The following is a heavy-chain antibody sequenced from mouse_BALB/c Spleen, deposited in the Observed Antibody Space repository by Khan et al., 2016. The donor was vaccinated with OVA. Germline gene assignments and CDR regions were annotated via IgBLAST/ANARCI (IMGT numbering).Heavy chain of an antibody. V-gene: IGHV3-2*02. CDR1: GYSITNDYA. Sequence: EVQLQESGPGLVKPSQSLSLTCTVTGYSITNDYAWNWIRQFPGNKLEWMGYISSTGSTSYNPSLKSRISITRDTSKNQFFLPLRSVTSEDTATYYCARSLYYNYGYALDYWGRGTSVTVSS. D-gene: IGHD2-4*01. CDR3: ARSLYYNYGYALDY. CDR2: ISSTGST. J-gene: IGHJ4*01.